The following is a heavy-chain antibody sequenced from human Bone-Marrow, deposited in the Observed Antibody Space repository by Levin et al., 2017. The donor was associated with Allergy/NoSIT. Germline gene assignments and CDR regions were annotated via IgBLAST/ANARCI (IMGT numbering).Heavy chain of an antibody. V-gene: IGHV4-38-2*01. D-gene: IGHD3-22*01. CDR1: GYSISRGQY. CDR2: IYHSGGT. Sequence: PSETLSLTCDVSGYSISRGQYWAWIRLPPGKGLEWIGSIYHSGGTYYTPSLKSRVTMSVDTSKNQFSLRLNSVTAADTALYYCARWRYYYDNNGQEGFDFWGRGTLVTVSS. J-gene: IGHJ2*01. CDR3: ARWRYYYDNNGQEGFDF.